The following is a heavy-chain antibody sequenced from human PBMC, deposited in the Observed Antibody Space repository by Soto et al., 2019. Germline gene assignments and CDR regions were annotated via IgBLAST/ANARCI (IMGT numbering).Heavy chain of an antibody. CDR1: GFSFTTAGVA. CDR2: IYCNDDR. V-gene: IGHV2-5*01. J-gene: IGHJ4*02. Sequence: SGPTLVNPTQTLTLTCTFSGFSFTTAGVAVGWIRQTPGGALEWLTLIYCNDDRRFSPSLKTRLTITGDTSKNQVVLSLTNVDPGDTATYFCAHSDGGYEIIYFDFWGQGIPVNVS. D-gene: IGHD5-12*01. CDR3: AHSDGGYEIIYFDF.